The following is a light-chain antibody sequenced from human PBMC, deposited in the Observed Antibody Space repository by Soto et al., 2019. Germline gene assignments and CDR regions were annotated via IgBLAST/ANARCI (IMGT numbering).Light chain of an antibody. Sequence: EIVLTQSPGTLSLSPGERATLSCRASQSVSSSYLAWYQQKPGQAPRLLIYGASTRATGSPDRFSGGGSGTDFTLTIRRLEPEDFAVYYCQQYGNSPFTFGPGTKVDIK. V-gene: IGKV3-20*01. CDR3: QQYGNSPFT. CDR2: GAS. CDR1: QSVSSSY. J-gene: IGKJ3*01.